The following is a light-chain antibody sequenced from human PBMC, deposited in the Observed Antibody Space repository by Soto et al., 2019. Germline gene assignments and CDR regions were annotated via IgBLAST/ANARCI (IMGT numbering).Light chain of an antibody. CDR2: EVS. CDR1: SSDVGTYNY. V-gene: IGLV2-14*01. CDR3: SEYTSSLTIYV. Sequence: QSALTPPASVSGSPGQSSTISCTGTSSDVGTYNYVSWYQQHSGKAPKLMIYEVSNRPSGVSNRFSGSKSGNTASLTISGLQAEDEDDYYCSEYTSSLTIYVFGSGTKLTVL. J-gene: IGLJ1*01.